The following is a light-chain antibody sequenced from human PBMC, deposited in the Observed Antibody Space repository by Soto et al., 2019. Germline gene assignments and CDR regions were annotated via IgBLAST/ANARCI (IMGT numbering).Light chain of an antibody. CDR1: NSDVGSYNL. V-gene: IGLV2-23*02. J-gene: IGLJ1*01. Sequence: QSALTQPASVSGSPGQSITISCTGTNSDVGSYNLVSWYQQHPGKAPKVIIYGVSERPSGVSDRFSGSKSGNTASLMISGLQAEDEADYYWCSYAGSSTQSYVFGSGTKVTVL. CDR2: GVS. CDR3: CSYAGSSTQSYV.